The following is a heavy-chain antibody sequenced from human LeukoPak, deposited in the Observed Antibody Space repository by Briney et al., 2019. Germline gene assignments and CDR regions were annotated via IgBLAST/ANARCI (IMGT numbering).Heavy chain of an antibody. CDR2: MNPNSGNT. D-gene: IGHD4-23*01. Sequence: ASVKVSCKASGYTFTSYDINWVRQATGQGLEWMGWMNPNSGNTGYAQKFQGRVTMTRNTSISTAYMELSSLRSEDTAVYYCATGGNVLYYMDVWGKGTTVTVSS. CDR3: ATGGNVLYYMDV. V-gene: IGHV1-8*01. CDR1: GYTFTSYD. J-gene: IGHJ6*03.